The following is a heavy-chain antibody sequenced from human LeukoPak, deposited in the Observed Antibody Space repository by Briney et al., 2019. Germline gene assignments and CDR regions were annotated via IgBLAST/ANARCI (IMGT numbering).Heavy chain of an antibody. CDR1: GFTFSNYW. Sequence: PGGSLRLSCAASGFTFSNYWMHWVRQAPGKGLVWVSRINSDGSSTSCADSVKGRFTISRDNAKNTLYLQMNSLRAEDTAVYYCTRGVTYFDYWGQGTLVTVSS. J-gene: IGHJ4*02. CDR2: INSDGSST. CDR3: TRGVTYFDY. D-gene: IGHD4-23*01. V-gene: IGHV3-74*01.